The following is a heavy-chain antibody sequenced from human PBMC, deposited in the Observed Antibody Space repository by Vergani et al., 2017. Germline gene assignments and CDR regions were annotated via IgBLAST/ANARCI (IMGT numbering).Heavy chain of an antibody. CDR1: GYTFSDYY. D-gene: IGHD6-13*01. CDR3: AKDLAAVADGNWFDP. V-gene: IGHV1-2*02. J-gene: IGHJ5*02. Sequence: QVHLVQPGAEVKKPGTSVKVSCKASGYTFSDYYMHWVRQAHGQGLDWMGWINPNSGGTNYAQKFQARVTMTRDTSISTAYMELSRLRSDDTAVNYCAKDLAAVADGNWFDPWSQGTLVTVSS. CDR2: INPNSGGT.